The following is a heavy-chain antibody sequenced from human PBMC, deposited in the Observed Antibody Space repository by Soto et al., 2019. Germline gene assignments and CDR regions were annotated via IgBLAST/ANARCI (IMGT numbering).Heavy chain of an antibody. CDR1: GFTFTSSA. J-gene: IGHJ4*02. Sequence: QMQLVQSGPEVKKPGTSVKVSCKASGFTFTSSAVQWVRQARGQRLEWIGWIVVGSGNTNYAQKFQERVTITRDMSTSTAYMELSSLRPEDTAVYYCAADSREMATTGFGYWGQGTLVTVSS. CDR2: IVVGSGNT. V-gene: IGHV1-58*01. CDR3: AADSREMATTGFGY. D-gene: IGHD3-10*01.